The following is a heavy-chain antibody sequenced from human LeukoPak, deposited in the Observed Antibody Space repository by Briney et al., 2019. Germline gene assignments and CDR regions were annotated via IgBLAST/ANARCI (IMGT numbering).Heavy chain of an antibody. CDR2: ISAYNGNT. CDR1: VYTFTTYG. CDR3: STAGDLPFDY. J-gene: IGHJ4*02. D-gene: IGHD2-21*02. V-gene: IGHV1-18*01. Sequence: ASVKVSCTPAVYTFTTYGTSWVPQAPGQGLEWMGWISAYNGNTNYAQKLQGRVTMTTDTSTSTAYMELRSLSSDATAVYYCSTAGDLPFDYWGQGTLVTVSS.